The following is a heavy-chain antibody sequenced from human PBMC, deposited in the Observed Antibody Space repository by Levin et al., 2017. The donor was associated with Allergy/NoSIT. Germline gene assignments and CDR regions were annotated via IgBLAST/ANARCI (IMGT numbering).Heavy chain of an antibody. J-gene: IGHJ6*02. D-gene: IGHD2-8*02. Sequence: SETLSLTCTVSGGSVSSGTYYWSWIRQPPGKGLEWIGYINYRGGTKYNPSLKSRVTISVDTSKNELSLKLTSVTAADTAVYYCARNRIIVSGGKDYDHGMDAWGQGTTVTVS. CDR2: INYRGGT. CDR1: GGSVSSGTYY. V-gene: IGHV4-61*01. CDR3: ARNRIIVSGGKDYDHGMDA.